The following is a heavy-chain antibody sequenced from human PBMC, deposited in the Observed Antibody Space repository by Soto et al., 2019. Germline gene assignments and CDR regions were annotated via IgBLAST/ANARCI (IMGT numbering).Heavy chain of an antibody. D-gene: IGHD3-16*01. CDR1: GFTFSSYA. V-gene: IGHV3-23*01. CDR2: ISGIGGST. Sequence: PGGSLRLSCAASGFTFSSYAMSWVRQAPGKGLEWVSAISGIGGSTYYADSVKGRFTTSRDNSKNTLYLQMNSLRAEDTAVYYCAKDQRPLPYNWGQGTLVTVSS. CDR3: AKDQRPLPYN. J-gene: IGHJ4*02.